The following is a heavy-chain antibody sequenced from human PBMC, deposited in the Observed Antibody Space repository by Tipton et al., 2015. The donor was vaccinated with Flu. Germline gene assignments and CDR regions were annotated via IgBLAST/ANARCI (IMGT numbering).Heavy chain of an antibody. V-gene: IGHV3-23*01. CDR1: GLTFRNYA. CDR2: ISGGRGGTT. D-gene: IGHD2-21*02. CDR3: ATEVDTVIVAVTVYLDY. J-gene: IGHJ4*02. Sequence: SLRLSCRASGLTFRNYALGWVRQAPGKGLEWVSLISGGRGGTTYYADSVQGRFTISRDNSKNTLYLQMNSLRPEDTAVYYCATEVDTVIVAVTVYLDYWGQGILVAVSS.